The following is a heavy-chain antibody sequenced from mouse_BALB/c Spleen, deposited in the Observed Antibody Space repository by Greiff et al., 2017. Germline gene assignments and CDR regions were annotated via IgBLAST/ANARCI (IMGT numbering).Heavy chain of an antibody. Sequence: EVQRVESGAELVRPGALVKLSCKASGFNIKDYYMHWVKQRPEQGLEWIGWIDPENGNTIYDPKFQGKASITADTSSNTAYLQLSSLTSEDTAVYYCARGGGYGYFDYRGQGTTLTVSS. CDR1: GFNIKDYY. CDR3: ARGGGYGYFDY. CDR2: IDPENGNT. V-gene: IGHV14-1*02. J-gene: IGHJ2*01. D-gene: IGHD2-14*01.